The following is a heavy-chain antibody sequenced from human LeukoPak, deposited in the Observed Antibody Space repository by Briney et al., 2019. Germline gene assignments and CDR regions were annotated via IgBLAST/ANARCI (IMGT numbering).Heavy chain of an antibody. Sequence: GGSLRLSCAASGFTFSGYWMHWVPQASGKRLEWVSLISGDGGRTYYTDSVKGRFTISRDNSKHSLYLQMNSLRTEDTALYYCTKNGGYSDAFDIWGQGTMVTVSS. CDR3: TKNGGYSDAFDI. CDR2: ISGDGGRT. CDR1: GFTFSGYW. D-gene: IGHD3-10*01. J-gene: IGHJ3*02. V-gene: IGHV3-43*02.